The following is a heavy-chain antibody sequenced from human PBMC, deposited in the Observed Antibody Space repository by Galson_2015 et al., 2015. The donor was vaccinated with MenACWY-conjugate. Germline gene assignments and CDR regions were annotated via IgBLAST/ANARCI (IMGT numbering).Heavy chain of an antibody. D-gene: IGHD6-19*01. V-gene: IGHV3-7*03. Sequence: LRLSCAASGFTFNTYWMDWVRQAPGKGLEWVANIKGDGSVTHYVESVEGRFTISRDNAKNSLHLQMNNLRAEDTATYYCARDLTPYSSVWLDAFDFWGQGTMVFVSS. CDR1: GFTFNTYW. CDR3: ARDLTPYSSVWLDAFDF. J-gene: IGHJ3*01. CDR2: IKGDGSVT.